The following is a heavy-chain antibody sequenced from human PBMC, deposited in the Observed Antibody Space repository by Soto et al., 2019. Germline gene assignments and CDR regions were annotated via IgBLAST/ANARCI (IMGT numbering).Heavy chain of an antibody. CDR3: TRGPRPISTGTGAY. J-gene: IGHJ4*02. D-gene: IGHD3-10*01. CDR1: GFIFKMYW. V-gene: IGHV3-74*01. CDR2: IYNDGTYS. Sequence: GGSLRLSCAASGFIFKMYWMHWVRQSPGKGLVWISRIYNDGTYSDYADSVRGRFTISRDNVNDTLYLQMNSLRAEDSGLYYCTRGPRPISTGTGAYWGQGTQVTVSS.